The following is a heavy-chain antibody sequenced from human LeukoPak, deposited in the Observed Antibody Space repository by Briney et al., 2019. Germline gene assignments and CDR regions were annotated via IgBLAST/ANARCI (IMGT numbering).Heavy chain of an antibody. Sequence: GGSLRLSCAVPGFTFSNYDMHWVRQAPGKGLEWVAVIWYDGSNKYYADSVKGRLTISRDNSKNTLYLQMNTLRAEDTAVYYCARDPGGVVYFDYWGQGTLVTVSS. CDR3: ARDPGGVVYFDY. V-gene: IGHV3-33*01. J-gene: IGHJ4*02. CDR1: GFTFSNYD. CDR2: IWYDGSNK. D-gene: IGHD2-8*01.